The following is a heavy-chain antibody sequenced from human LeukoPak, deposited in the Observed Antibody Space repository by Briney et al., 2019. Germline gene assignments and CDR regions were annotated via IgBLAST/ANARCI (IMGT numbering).Heavy chain of an antibody. D-gene: IGHD3-10*01. CDR3: ARDQGLLWFGDEKYYMDV. V-gene: IGHV3-21*01. CDR1: GGSFSGYY. Sequence: SSETLSLTCAVYGGSFSGYYWSWIRQPPGKGLEWVSSISSSSSYIYYADSVKGRFTISRDNAKNSLYLQMNSLRAEDTAVYYCARDQGLLWFGDEKYYMDVWGKGTTVTISS. CDR2: ISSSSSYI. J-gene: IGHJ6*03.